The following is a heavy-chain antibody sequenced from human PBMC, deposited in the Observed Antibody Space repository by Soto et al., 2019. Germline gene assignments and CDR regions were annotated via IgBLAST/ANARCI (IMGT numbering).Heavy chain of an antibody. CDR2: IHHSGRT. CDR1: CLAFDGYY. Sequence: KLCPTLALYCLAFDGYYWGWVRQSPGKGLEWIGEIHHSGRTKYNPSIKSRVSLSVDTSTKHFSLRLTSVTAADRGVYDGARGVDSWSGYLCWGQGTPVTV. D-gene: IGHD3-3*01. J-gene: IGHJ4*02. CDR3: ARGVDSWSGYLC. V-gene: IGHV4-34*01.